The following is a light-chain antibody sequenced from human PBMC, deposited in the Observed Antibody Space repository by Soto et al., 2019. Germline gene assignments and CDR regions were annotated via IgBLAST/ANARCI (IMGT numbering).Light chain of an antibody. CDR1: QTIGDW. CDR2: KAS. V-gene: IGKV1-5*03. Sequence: DIQMTQSPSTLPASVGDRVTITCRASQTIGDWLAWYQQKPGKVPKLLIYKASTLEGGVPSRFSGSGSGTEFTLSISSLQPDDFATYNCQQSHFYWTFGQGTKVEIK. CDR3: QQSHFYWT. J-gene: IGKJ1*01.